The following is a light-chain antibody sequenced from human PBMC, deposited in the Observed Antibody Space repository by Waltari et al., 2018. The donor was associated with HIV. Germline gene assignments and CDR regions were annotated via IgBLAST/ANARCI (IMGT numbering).Light chain of an antibody. V-gene: IGLV3-10*01. Sequence: SYELTQPPSVSVSPGQTARITCSGDALPKKYAYWYQQKSGQAPVLVIYEDSKRTSGIPERFSGSSSGTMATLTIRGAQVEDEADYYCYSTDSSGNHGVFGTGTTVTVL. CDR3: YSTDSSGNHGV. CDR1: ALPKKY. J-gene: IGLJ1*01. CDR2: EDS.